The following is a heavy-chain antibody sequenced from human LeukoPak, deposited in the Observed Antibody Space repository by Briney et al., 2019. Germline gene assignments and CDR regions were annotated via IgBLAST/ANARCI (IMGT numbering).Heavy chain of an antibody. V-gene: IGHV3-23*01. CDR1: GFPFGDIA. CDR3: VKDDYCSIPGCVIDALVV. Sequence: GGSLRLSCAASGFPFGDIAMTWVRQVPGGGLQWVSTVTRRGQNTSYEDPVKGSFTTSRDANTAMLYLQMNSLRAEDTAMYYCVKDDYCSIPGCVIDALVVWGQGTVVTVSS. CDR2: VTRRGQNT. D-gene: IGHD4-11*01. J-gene: IGHJ3*01.